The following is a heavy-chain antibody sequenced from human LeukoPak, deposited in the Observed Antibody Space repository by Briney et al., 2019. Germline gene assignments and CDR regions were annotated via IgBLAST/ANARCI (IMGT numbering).Heavy chain of an antibody. D-gene: IGHD1-26*01. Sequence: SETLSLTCTVSGGSISSYYWSWLRQPPGKGLEWIGYIYYSGSTNYNPSLKSRVTISVDKSKNQFSLKLSSVTAADTAVYYCARGVGATWPDYFDYWGQGTLVTVSS. CDR2: IYYSGST. V-gene: IGHV4-59*12. CDR1: GGSISSYY. CDR3: ARGVGATWPDYFDY. J-gene: IGHJ4*02.